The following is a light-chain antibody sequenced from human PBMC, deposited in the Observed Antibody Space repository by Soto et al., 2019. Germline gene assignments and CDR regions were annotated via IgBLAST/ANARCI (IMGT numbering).Light chain of an antibody. CDR1: QSISDK. J-gene: IGKJ1*01. Sequence: VMTQVSGTPSLPSGERDNLSLRASQSISDKSAWYKQEPGQAPRVLIYGASTRATGIPARFSGSGSGTEFTLTIRSLKSEDFAVDYCQQYNDWPTVGQGTKVDIK. CDR3: QQYNDWPT. V-gene: IGKV3-15*01. CDR2: GAS.